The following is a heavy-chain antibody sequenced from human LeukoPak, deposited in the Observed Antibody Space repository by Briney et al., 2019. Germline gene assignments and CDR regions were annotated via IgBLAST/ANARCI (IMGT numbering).Heavy chain of an antibody. Sequence: PGGSLRLSCAASGFTFTDHAMSWVRQAPGKGLEWVSAISGSGGSTYYADSVKGRFTISRDNSKNTLYLQMNSLRAEDTAVYYCAKALMVYAHYFGYWGQGTLVTVSS. CDR2: ISGSGGST. D-gene: IGHD2-8*01. CDR1: GFTFTDHA. CDR3: AKALMVYAHYFGY. V-gene: IGHV3-23*01. J-gene: IGHJ4*02.